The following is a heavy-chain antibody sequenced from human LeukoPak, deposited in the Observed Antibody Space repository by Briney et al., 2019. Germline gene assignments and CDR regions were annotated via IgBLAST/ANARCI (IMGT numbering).Heavy chain of an antibody. CDR2: IYYSGST. CDR1: GGSIISYY. J-gene: IGHJ4*02. D-gene: IGHD3-22*01. CDR3: ARDGDYYDSSGYYSLLDY. Sequence: SETLSLTCTVSGGSIISYYWSWIRQPPGKGLEWIGYIYYSGSTNYNPSLKSRVTISVDTSKNQFSLKLSSVTAADTAVYYCARDGDYYDSSGYYSLLDYWGQGTLVTVSS. V-gene: IGHV4-59*01.